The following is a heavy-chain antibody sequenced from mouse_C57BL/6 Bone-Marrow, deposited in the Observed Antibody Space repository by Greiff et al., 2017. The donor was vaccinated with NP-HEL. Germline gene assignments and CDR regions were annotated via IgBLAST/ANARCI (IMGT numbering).Heavy chain of an antibody. CDR3: ARGSTTVVATSRYFDV. Sequence: EVKLQESGGGLVKPGGSLKLSCAASGFTFSSYTMSWVRQTPEKRLEWVATISGGGGNTYYPDSVKGRFTISRDNAKNTLYLQMSSLRSEDTALYYCARGSTTVVATSRYFDVWGTGTTVTVSS. J-gene: IGHJ1*03. V-gene: IGHV5-9*01. D-gene: IGHD1-1*01. CDR2: ISGGGGNT. CDR1: GFTFSSYT.